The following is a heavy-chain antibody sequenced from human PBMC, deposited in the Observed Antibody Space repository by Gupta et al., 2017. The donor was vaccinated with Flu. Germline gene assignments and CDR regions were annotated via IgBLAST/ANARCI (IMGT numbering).Heavy chain of an antibody. V-gene: IGHV4-34*01. Sequence: QVQLQQWGAGLLKPSETLSLTCAVYDGSFSGYYWSWIRQSPGKGLEWIGEINHSGSTSYNSSLKSRVTISVDTSKIQFSLQLTSVSAADTAVYYCAREYCANDVCYRAFDIWGQGTKVTASS. J-gene: IGHJ3*02. D-gene: IGHD2-8*01. CDR1: DGSFSGYY. CDR2: INHSGST. CDR3: AREYCANDVCYRAFDI.